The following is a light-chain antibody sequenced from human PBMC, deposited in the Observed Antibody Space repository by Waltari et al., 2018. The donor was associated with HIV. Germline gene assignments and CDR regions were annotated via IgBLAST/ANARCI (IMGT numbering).Light chain of an antibody. CDR3: QQYGSSPPLT. CDR2: GAS. J-gene: IGKJ4*01. Sequence: EIVLTQSPGTLSLSPGERATLSCSATQSISGSYLAWYQQKPGQAPRRLIYGASSMATGIPDRYSGSGSGTDFTLTINRLEPEDFAVYFCQQYGSSPPLTFGGGTKVEIK. CDR1: QSISGSY. V-gene: IGKV3-20*01.